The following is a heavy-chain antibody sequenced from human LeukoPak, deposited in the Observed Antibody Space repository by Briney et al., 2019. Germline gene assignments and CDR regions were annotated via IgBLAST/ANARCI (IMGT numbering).Heavy chain of an antibody. V-gene: IGHV3-43*01. Sequence: SGGSLRLSCAASGFKFDDYTMHWVRRPPGKGLEWVSLVSWNSDHTSYADSVKGRFTISRDNSKNSLYLEMSSLRIEDTAFYYCAKDFQGIVGATQIDFWGQGTLVTVS. CDR1: GFKFDDYT. CDR2: VSWNSDHT. D-gene: IGHD1-26*01. J-gene: IGHJ4*02. CDR3: AKDFQGIVGATQIDF.